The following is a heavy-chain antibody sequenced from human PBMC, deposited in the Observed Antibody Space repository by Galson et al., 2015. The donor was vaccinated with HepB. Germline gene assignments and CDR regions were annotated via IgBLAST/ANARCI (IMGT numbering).Heavy chain of an antibody. Sequence: SEPLSLTCAVYGGSFSGYYWSWIRQPPGKGLEWIGEINHSGSTNYNPSLKSRVTISVDTSKNQFSLKLSSVTAADTAVYYCARGPPKRKYCSSTSCPNSGAFDIWGQGTMVTVSS. CDR2: INHSGST. V-gene: IGHV4-34*01. CDR3: ARGPPKRKYCSSTSCPNSGAFDI. D-gene: IGHD2-2*01. CDR1: GGSFSGYY. J-gene: IGHJ3*02.